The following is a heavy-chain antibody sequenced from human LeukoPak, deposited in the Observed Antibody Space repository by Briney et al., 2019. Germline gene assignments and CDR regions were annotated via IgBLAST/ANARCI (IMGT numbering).Heavy chain of an antibody. D-gene: IGHD6-13*01. CDR1: GYGFSGGYY. Sequence: ASVKVSCKAFGYGFSGGYYTHWVRLAPGQGLEWIGRINPNTDGANHAQKFQGRVTMTRDKSISTAYMELSRLTSDDTAVYYCAREVGYSTSYYGRFDPWGQGTPVTVSS. V-gene: IGHV1-2*06. CDR2: INPNTDGA. J-gene: IGHJ5*02. CDR3: AREVGYSTSYYGRFDP.